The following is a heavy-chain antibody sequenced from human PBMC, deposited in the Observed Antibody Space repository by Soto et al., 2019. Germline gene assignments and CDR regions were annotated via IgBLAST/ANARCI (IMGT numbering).Heavy chain of an antibody. CDR2: IYYSGST. J-gene: IGHJ4*02. V-gene: IGHV4-61*01. D-gene: IGHD4-17*01. Sequence: QVQLQESGPGLVKPSETLSLTCTVSGGSVSSGSYYLSWIRQPPGKGLEWIGYIYYSGSTNYNPSLKSRVTISVDTSKNQFSLKLSSVTAADTAVYYCARGGLTTVSRFDYWGQGTLVTVSS. CDR1: GGSVSSGSYY. CDR3: ARGGLTTVSRFDY.